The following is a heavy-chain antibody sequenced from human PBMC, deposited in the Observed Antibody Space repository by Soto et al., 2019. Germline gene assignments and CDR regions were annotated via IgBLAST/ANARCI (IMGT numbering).Heavy chain of an antibody. CDR1: GGTFSSYA. J-gene: IGHJ6*02. CDR2: IIPIFGTA. Sequence: QVQLVQSGAEVKKPGSSVKVSCKASGGTFSSYAISWVRQAPGQGLEWMGGIIPIFGTANYAQKFQGRVTITADESTSTAYMERSSLRSEDTAVYYCARAVGYCSGGSCSWYYYYGMDVWGQGTTVTVSS. V-gene: IGHV1-69*01. D-gene: IGHD2-15*01. CDR3: ARAVGYCSGGSCSWYYYYGMDV.